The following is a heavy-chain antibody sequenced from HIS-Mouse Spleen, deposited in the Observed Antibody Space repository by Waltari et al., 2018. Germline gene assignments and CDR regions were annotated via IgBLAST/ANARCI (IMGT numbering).Heavy chain of an antibody. CDR3: AREIPYSSSWYDWYFDL. V-gene: IGHV4-39*07. J-gene: IGHJ2*01. CDR2: IHYSGST. D-gene: IGHD6-13*01. Sequence: QLQLQESGPGPVKPSETLSLTCTVSGGSISSSSYYWGWIRKPPGKGLEWIGSIHYSGSTYYNPSLKSRVTISVDTSKNQFSLKLSSVTAADTAVYYCAREIPYSSSWYDWYFDLWGRGTLVTVSS. CDR1: GGSISSSSYY.